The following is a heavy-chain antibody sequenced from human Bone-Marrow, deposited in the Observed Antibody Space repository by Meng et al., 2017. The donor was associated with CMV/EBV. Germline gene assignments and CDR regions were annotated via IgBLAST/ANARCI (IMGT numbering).Heavy chain of an antibody. D-gene: IGHD1-26*01. Sequence: ASVKVSCKASGYTFTSYDINWVRQATGQGLEWMGWMNPNSGNTGYAQKFQGRVTMTRNTSISTAYMELRSLRSDDTAVYYCARGSSGSYYLDWFDPWGQGTLVTVSS. CDR1: GYTFTSYD. J-gene: IGHJ5*02. CDR2: MNPNSGNT. CDR3: ARGSSGSYYLDWFDP. V-gene: IGHV1-8*01.